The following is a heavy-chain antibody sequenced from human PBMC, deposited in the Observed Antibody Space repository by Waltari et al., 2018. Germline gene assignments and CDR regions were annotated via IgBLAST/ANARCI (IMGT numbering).Heavy chain of an antibody. D-gene: IGHD2-15*01. CDR2: KKQEGGGA. Sequence: EVQLVESGGDLVPPGGSLRLSCVTSGFSLSPYWMTWVRQAPGKGLELGGKKKQEGGGAIVCDSLKGRFTISRDKRKNPMYLQMDSLRGEETFLYYCARNSAGGGNTAYRTYDVWGHGTLVTVSS. J-gene: IGHJ3*01. V-gene: IGHV3-7*03. CDR3: ARNSAGGGNTAYRTYDV. CDR1: GFSLSPYW.